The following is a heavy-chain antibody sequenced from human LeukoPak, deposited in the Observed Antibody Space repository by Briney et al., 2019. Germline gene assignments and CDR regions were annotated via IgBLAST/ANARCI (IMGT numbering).Heavy chain of an antibody. D-gene: IGHD3-3*02. CDR2: INTYDGNT. J-gene: IGHJ5*02. CDR1: GYTLTNYG. CDR3: ARNSPRDIAGRQFLPGVLALLSQCDNCFDP. V-gene: IGHV1-18*04. Sequence: ASVKVSCKASGYTLTNYGISWVRQAPGQGLDWMGWINTYDGNTNYAQKFQGRVTMTTDTSTSTAYMELRSLRSDDTAVYYCARNSPRDIAGRQFLPGVLALLSQCDNCFDPWGQGTLVSVSS.